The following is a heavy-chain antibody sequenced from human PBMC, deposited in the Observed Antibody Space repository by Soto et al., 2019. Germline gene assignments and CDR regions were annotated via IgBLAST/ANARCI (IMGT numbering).Heavy chain of an antibody. CDR3: ARVRYDWLNDYYYGMDV. J-gene: IGHJ6*02. V-gene: IGHV3-13*01. Sequence: GGSLRLSCAASGFTFSSYDMHWVRQATGKGLEWVSAIGTAGDTYYPGSVKGRFTISRENAKNSLYLQMNSLRAEDTAVYYCARVRYDWLNDYYYGMDVWGQGTTVTVSS. CDR2: IGTAGDT. CDR1: GFTFSSYD. D-gene: IGHD3-9*01.